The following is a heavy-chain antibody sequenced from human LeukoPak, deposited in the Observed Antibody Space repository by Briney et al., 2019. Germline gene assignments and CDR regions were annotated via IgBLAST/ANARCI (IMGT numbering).Heavy chain of an antibody. J-gene: IGHJ4*02. CDR2: ISGSGGST. V-gene: IGHV3-23*01. Sequence: AGGSLRLPRAASGFTFSSYAMSWVRQAPGKGLEWVSAISGSGGSTYYADSVKGRFSISRDNSKNTLSLQMHSLRTEDTAVYYCARDEGGPSSSDYIDSWGQGTLVTVSS. D-gene: IGHD6-13*01. CDR1: GFTFSSYA. CDR3: ARDEGGPSSSDYIDS.